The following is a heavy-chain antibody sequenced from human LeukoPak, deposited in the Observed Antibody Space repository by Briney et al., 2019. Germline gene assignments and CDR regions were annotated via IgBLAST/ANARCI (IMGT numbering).Heavy chain of an antibody. CDR2: IRYDGGNK. CDR3: AKDRHCSGGSCSTVLDY. V-gene: IGHV3-30*02. Sequence: GVSLRLSCAASGFTFSSYGMHWVRQAPGKGLEWVTFIRYDGGNKYYADSVKGRFTISRDNSKNTLYLQMNSLRPEDTAVYYCAKDRHCSGGSCSTVLDYWGQGTLVTVSS. J-gene: IGHJ4*02. CDR1: GFTFSSYG. D-gene: IGHD2-15*01.